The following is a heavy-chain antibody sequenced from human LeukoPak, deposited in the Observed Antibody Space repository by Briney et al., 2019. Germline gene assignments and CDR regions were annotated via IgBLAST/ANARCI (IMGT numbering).Heavy chain of an antibody. CDR3: ARDLWGVGFDI. Sequence: GGSLRLSCAASGFTVSSNYMSWVRQAPGKGLEWVSIIYSGGRTYYADSVNGRFTISRDNSKNTLYLQTNSLRAEDTAVYYCARDLWGVGFDIWGQGTMVTVSS. CDR1: GFTVSSNY. CDR2: IYSGGRT. V-gene: IGHV3-66*01. J-gene: IGHJ3*02. D-gene: IGHD1-26*01.